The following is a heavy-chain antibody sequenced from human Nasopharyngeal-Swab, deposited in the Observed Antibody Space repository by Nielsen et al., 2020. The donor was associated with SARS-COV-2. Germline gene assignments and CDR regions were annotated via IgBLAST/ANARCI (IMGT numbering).Heavy chain of an antibody. CDR2: INPNTGGT. Sequence: ASVKVSCKASGYTFTSYDINWVRQATGQGLEWMGWINPNTGGTNYAQKFQGRVTMTRDTPISTAYMELSRLRSDDTAVYYCARGGTYYFDYWGQGTLVTVSS. J-gene: IGHJ4*02. V-gene: IGHV1-2*02. D-gene: IGHD1-26*01. CDR3: ARGGTYYFDY. CDR1: GYTFTSYD.